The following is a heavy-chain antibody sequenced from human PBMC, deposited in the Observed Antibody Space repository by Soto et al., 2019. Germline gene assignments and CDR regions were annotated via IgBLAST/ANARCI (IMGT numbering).Heavy chain of an antibody. CDR2: TYYRSKWYN. D-gene: IGHD5-18*01. J-gene: IGHJ6*02. CDR3: ARDRGVDTAMVVYSGNYYGMDV. CDR1: GDSVSSNSAA. Sequence: SQTLSLTCAISGDSVSSNSAAWNWIRQSPSRGLEWLGRTYYRSKWYNDYAVSVKSRITINPDTSKNQFSLQLNSVTPEDTAVYYCARDRGVDTAMVVYSGNYYGMDVWGQGTTVTVSS. V-gene: IGHV6-1*01.